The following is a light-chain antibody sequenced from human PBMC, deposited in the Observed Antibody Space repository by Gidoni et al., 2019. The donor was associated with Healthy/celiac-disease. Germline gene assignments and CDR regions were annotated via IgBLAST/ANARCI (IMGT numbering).Light chain of an antibody. CDR1: QSISSY. J-gene: IGKJ2*01. CDR2: AAS. CDR3: QQSYSTPT. Sequence: DIPMPQSPSSLSASVGDRVTITCRASQSISSYLTWYQQKPGKAPKLLIYAASSLQSGVPSRFSGSGSGTDFRFTISSLQPEDFATYYCQQSYSTPTFGQXTKLEIK. V-gene: IGKV1-39*01.